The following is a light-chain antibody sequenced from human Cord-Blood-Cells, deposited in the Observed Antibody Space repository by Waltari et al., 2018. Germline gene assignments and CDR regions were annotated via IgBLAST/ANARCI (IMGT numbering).Light chain of an antibody. CDR1: RSDVWGYNP. V-gene: IGLV2-23*01. CDR3: CSYAGSSNWV. Sequence: QSALTQPASVSGSPGQSITIPCTGTRSDVWGYNPFSWYQKHPGKAPKLTVYEGSKRPSGVSNRFSGSKSGNTASLTISGLQAEDEADYYCCSYAGSSNWVFGGGTKLTVL. CDR2: EGS. J-gene: IGLJ3*02.